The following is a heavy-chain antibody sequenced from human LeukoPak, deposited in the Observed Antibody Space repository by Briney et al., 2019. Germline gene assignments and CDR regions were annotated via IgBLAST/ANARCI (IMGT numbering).Heavy chain of an antibody. D-gene: IGHD3-10*01. CDR2: ISSSGGST. CDR1: GFSFGDYA. J-gene: IGHJ4*02. CDR3: VKDSRGSGRGGNFDL. Sequence: GGSLRLSCAASGFSFGDYAMHWVRQAPGKGLEHLPAISSSGGSTFEADSVSGRFTISRDSYKNTLYLQMSSLRDEDTAVYYCVKDSRGSGRGGNFDLWGQGTLVTVSS. V-gene: IGHV3-64D*09.